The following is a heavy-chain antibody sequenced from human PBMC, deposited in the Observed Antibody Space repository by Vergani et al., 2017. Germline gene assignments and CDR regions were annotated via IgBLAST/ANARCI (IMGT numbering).Heavy chain of an antibody. CDR3: ARGGRAMVTRWFDP. CDR2: INHSGST. D-gene: IGHD5-18*01. J-gene: IGHJ5*02. V-gene: IGHV4-34*01. CDR1: GGSFSGYY. Sequence: QVKLQQWGAGLLKPSETLSLTCAVYGGSFSGYYWSWIRQPPGKGLEWIGEINHSGSTNYNPSLKSRVTISVDTSKSQFSRKLSSVTAADTAVYYCARGGRAMVTRWFDPWGQGTLVTVSS.